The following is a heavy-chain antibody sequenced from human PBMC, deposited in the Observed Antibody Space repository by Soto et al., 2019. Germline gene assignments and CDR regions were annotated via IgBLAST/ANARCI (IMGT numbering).Heavy chain of an antibody. J-gene: IGHJ4*02. CDR2: IYYSGTT. V-gene: IGHV4-28*01. CDR1: GYSISSSHW. D-gene: IGHD1-26*01. CDR3: ARREIQGPIDY. Sequence: SETLSLTCAVSGYSISSSHWWGWIRQPPGKGLEWIGYIYYSGTTYYTPSLKSRVTMSVDTSKNQFSLKLTSVTAVDTAVYYCARREIQGPIDYWGQGTLVTVS.